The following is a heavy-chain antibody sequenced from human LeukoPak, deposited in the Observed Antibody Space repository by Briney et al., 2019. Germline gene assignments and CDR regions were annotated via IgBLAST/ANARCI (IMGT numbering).Heavy chain of an antibody. CDR3: ARGMRLFDY. V-gene: IGHV4-4*07. Sequence: PSETLSLTCTVSGVSVNDYYWNWIRQPAGGGLEWIGRMYGSGSTNYNPSLKSRDTMSVDTSKSQFSLKLNSVTAADTAVYYCARGMRLFDYWGQGTLVTVSS. CDR1: GVSVNDYY. J-gene: IGHJ4*02. CDR2: MYGSGST.